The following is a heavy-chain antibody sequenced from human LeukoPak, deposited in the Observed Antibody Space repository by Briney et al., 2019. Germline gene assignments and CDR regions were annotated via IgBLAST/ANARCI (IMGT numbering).Heavy chain of an antibody. CDR2: IYSGGST. CDR3: ARGGQVSNPNYFDY. Sequence: GGSRRLAWAASGFTLSRNYMSWVRQAAGGGREWGAVIYSGGSTYYADSVKGRFTLSRDNSKHTLYLQMNSLRAEDTAVYYCARGGQVSNPNYFDYWGQGTLVTVSS. V-gene: IGHV3-66*01. CDR1: GFTLSRNY. J-gene: IGHJ4*02.